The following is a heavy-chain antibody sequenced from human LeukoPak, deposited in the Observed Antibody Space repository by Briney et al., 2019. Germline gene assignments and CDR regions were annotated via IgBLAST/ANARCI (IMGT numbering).Heavy chain of an antibody. CDR2: IKQDGSEK. V-gene: IGHV3-7*01. Sequence: GGSLRLSCAASGFTFSSYSMNWVRQAPGKGLEWVANIKQDGSEKYYVDSVKGRFTISRDNAKNSLYLQMNSLRAEDTAVYYCARIVGELLYGRSFYFDYWGQGTLVTVSS. CDR1: GFTFSSYS. D-gene: IGHD3-10*01. CDR3: ARIVGELLYGRSFYFDY. J-gene: IGHJ4*02.